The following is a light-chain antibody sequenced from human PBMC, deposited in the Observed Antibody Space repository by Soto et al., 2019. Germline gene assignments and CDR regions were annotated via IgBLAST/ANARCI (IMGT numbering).Light chain of an antibody. J-gene: IGLJ2*01. CDR2: EVS. V-gene: IGLV2-8*01. CDR1: CSDVGGYNY. CDR3: SSYAGSNNVV. Sequence: QSALTQPPSASGSHGQSVTISCTGTCSDVGGYNYVSWYQHHPGKAPKLMIYEVSKRPSGVPDRFSGSKSGNTASLTVSGLQAEDEADYYCSSYAGSNNVVFGGGTKLTVL.